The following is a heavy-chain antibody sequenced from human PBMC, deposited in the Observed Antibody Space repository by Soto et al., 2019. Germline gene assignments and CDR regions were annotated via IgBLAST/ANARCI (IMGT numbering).Heavy chain of an antibody. D-gene: IGHD4-17*01. Sequence: QVQLVQSGAEVTKPGASLKVSCKTSGYTFIGYYMHWVRQAPGQGLEWMGWINPNTGGTKYAQKLQGWVTMTTDTSISTAYLDVSRLRSDATAVYYCVRGDVTTVTTTLDYWGQGTLVTVSS. J-gene: IGHJ4*02. V-gene: IGHV1-2*04. CDR1: GYTFIGYY. CDR2: INPNTGGT. CDR3: VRGDVTTVTTTLDY.